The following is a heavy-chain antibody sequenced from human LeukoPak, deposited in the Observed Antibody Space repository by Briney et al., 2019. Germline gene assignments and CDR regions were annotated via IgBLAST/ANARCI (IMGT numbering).Heavy chain of an antibody. V-gene: IGHV4-34*01. CDR2: INHSGST. D-gene: IGHD1-14*01. CDR3: ARGRYGTISRGWFDP. J-gene: IGHJ5*02. CDR1: GGSFSGYY. Sequence: SETLSLTCAAYGGSFSGYYWSWIRQPPGKGLEWIGEINHSGSTNYNPSLKSRVTTSVDTSKNQFSLKLSSVTAADTAVYYCARGRYGTISRGWFDPWGQGTLVTVSS.